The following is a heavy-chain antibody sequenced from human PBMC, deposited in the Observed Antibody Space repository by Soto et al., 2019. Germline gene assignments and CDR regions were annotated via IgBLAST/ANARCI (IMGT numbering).Heavy chain of an antibody. J-gene: IGHJ6*02. CDR1: GFTFSNYA. D-gene: IGHD6-6*01. V-gene: IGHV3-23*01. Sequence: GGSLRLSCGASGFTFSNYAMSWVRQAPGKGLEWVSGISGSGDNTDYADSVKGRFTISRDNAKNSLYLQMNSLRAEDTAVYYCARTGAIAARPYYYYGMDVWGQGTTVTVSS. CDR3: ARTGAIAARPYYYYGMDV. CDR2: ISGSGDNT.